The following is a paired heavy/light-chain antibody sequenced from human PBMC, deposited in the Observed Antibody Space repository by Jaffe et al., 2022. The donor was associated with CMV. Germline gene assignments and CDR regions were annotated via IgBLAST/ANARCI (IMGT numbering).Heavy chain of an antibody. Sequence: QVQLVQSGAEVKKPGASVKVSCKASKDTFTTYHIHWVRQAPGQGLEWMGIMNPSGGATTYAQKFQGRLTMTRDTSSSTVYMEVNSLRSDDTAVYYCARGGPVGSATSGSVAVGAYWGQGTLVTVSS. D-gene: IGHD1-26*01. J-gene: IGHJ4*02. CDR2: MNPSGGAT. CDR1: KDTFTTYH. CDR3: ARGGPVGSATSGSVAVGAY. V-gene: IGHV1-46*01.
Light chain of an antibody. J-gene: IGLJ3*02. CDR1: ALPKKY. Sequence: SYELTQPPSVSVSPGQTARITCSGDALPKKYAYWYQQKSGQAPVLVIYEDTKRPSGIPERFSGSSSGTMATLTISGAQVEDEGDYYCYSTDSSGNHWVFGGGTKLTVL. CDR3: YSTDSSGNHWV. CDR2: EDT. V-gene: IGLV3-10*01.